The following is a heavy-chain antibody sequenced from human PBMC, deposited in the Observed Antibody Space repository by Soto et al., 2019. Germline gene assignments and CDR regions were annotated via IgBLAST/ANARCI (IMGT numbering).Heavy chain of an antibody. V-gene: IGHV1-2*02. D-gene: IGHD6-13*01. CDR3: ARDRSIRSSSWYFAFDI. CDR2: INPNSGGT. Sequence: GASVKVSCKASGYTFTGYYMHWVRQAPGQGLEWMGWINPNSGGTNYAQKFQGRVTMTRDTSISTAYMELSRLRSDDTAVYYCARDRSIRSSSWYFAFDIWGQGTMVTVSS. CDR1: GYTFTGYY. J-gene: IGHJ3*02.